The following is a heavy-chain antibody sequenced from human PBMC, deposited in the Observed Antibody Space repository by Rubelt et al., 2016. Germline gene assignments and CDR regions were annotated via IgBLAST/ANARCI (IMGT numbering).Heavy chain of an antibody. D-gene: IGHD2-8*01. J-gene: IGHJ3*01. V-gene: IGHV3-7*01. CDR3: ARGWSLV. Sequence: VQLVESGGGVVQPGRSLRLSCAASGFTFSAYWMSWVRQTPGKGLEWVANIKYAGSEEYYADSVKGRFTISRDNAKNSVYLQMNSLRAEDTAVYYCARGWSLVWGQGTMVTVSS. CDR1: GFTFSAYW. CDR2: IKYAGSEE.